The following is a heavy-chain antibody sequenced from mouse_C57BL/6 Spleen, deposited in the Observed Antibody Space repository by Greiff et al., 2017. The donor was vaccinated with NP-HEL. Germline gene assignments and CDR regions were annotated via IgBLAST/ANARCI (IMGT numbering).Heavy chain of an antibody. J-gene: IGHJ3*01. CDR1: GYSITSGYY. CDR2: ISYDGSN. V-gene: IGHV3-6*01. D-gene: IGHD1-1*01. Sequence: EVQLQQSGPGLVKPSQSLSLTCSVTGYSITSGYYWNWIRQFPGNNLEWMGYISYDGSNNYNPPLKNRTSITRDTSKNQLFLKLNSVTTEDTATYYCAREAFDYGSRAYWGQGTLVTVSA. CDR3: AREAFDYGSRAY.